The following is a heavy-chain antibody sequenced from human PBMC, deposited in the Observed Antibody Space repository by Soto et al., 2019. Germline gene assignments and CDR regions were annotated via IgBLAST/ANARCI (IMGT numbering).Heavy chain of an antibody. J-gene: IGHJ4*02. Sequence: PSETLSLTCTVSGGSISGSSFYWGWIRQPAGKGLEAIATIHYSGSTYYNPSLKSRVTISVDTSKNQVSLKLTSVTAADTAVYYCACQSTGYSVEVDYGGQGTLVTVSS. CDR3: ACQSTGYSVEVDY. V-gene: IGHV4-39*01. CDR2: IHYSGST. D-gene: IGHD5-18*01. CDR1: GGSISGSSFY.